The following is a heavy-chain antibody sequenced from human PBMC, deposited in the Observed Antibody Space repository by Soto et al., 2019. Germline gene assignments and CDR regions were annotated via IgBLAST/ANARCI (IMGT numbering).Heavy chain of an antibody. CDR1: GFTFSSYG. Sequence: GGSLRLSCAASGFTFSSYGMHWVRQAPGKGLEWVAVISYDGSNKYYADSVKGRFTISRDNSKNTLYLQMNSLRAEDRVVFYCAKEDGGWGGMGGWGQGTLVTVSS. J-gene: IGHJ4*02. CDR2: ISYDGSNK. D-gene: IGHD1-26*01. CDR3: AKEDGGWGGMGG. V-gene: IGHV3-30*18.